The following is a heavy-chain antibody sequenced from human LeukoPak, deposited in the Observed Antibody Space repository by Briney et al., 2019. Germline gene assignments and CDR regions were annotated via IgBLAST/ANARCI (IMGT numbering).Heavy chain of an antibody. J-gene: IGHJ4*02. V-gene: IGHV4-31*03. D-gene: IGHD5-24*01. Sequence: SETLSLTCPVSGGSISSGVYYWSWIRQHPGKGLEWIGYIYYSGSTYYNPSLKSRVTISVDTSKNQSSLKLSSVTAADTAVYYCARGVRWLQLSYFDYWGQGTLVTVSS. CDR1: GGSISSGVYY. CDR3: ARGVRWLQLSYFDY. CDR2: IYYSGST.